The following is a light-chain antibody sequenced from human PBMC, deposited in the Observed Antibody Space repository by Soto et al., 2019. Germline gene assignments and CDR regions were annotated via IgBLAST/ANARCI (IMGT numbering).Light chain of an antibody. CDR1: SSDVGGYNF. J-gene: IGLJ1*01. CDR3: CSYTSSSTHV. V-gene: IGLV2-14*03. CDR2: DVN. Sequence: QSALTQPASVSGSPGQSITISCTGTSSDVGGYNFVSWYQPHPGKVPKLMIFDVNRRPSGVSDRFSGSKSGNTASLTISGLQAEDEGDYYCCSYTSSSTHVFGSGTKLTVL.